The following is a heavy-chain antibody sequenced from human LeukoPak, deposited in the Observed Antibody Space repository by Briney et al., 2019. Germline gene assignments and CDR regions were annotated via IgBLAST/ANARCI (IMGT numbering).Heavy chain of an antibody. CDR2: IIPILGIA. V-gene: IGHV1-69*04. CDR1: GYTFTSYA. D-gene: IGHD6-13*01. Sequence: SVKVSCKASGYTFTSYAISWVRQAPGQGLKWMGRIIPILGIANYAQKFQGRVTITADKSTSTAYMELSSLRSEDTAVYYCAFRRSIAAAGTNYYYGMDVWGQGTTVTVSS. J-gene: IGHJ6*02. CDR3: AFRRSIAAAGTNYYYGMDV.